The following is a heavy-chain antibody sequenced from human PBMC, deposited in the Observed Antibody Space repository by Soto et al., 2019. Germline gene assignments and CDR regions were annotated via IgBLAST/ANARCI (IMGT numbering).Heavy chain of an antibody. J-gene: IGHJ6*02. Sequence: QVQLVQSGAEVKKPGSSVKVSCKASGGTFSSYAISWVRQAPGQGLEWMGGIIPIFGTVNYAQKFQGRVMITAGGSTRPADVELSSLRSEDTAVCYCGRVGGDDYVWGSYRSRDYYGMDVWGQGTTVTVSS. CDR1: GGTFSSYA. CDR3: GRVGGDDYVWGSYRSRDYYGMDV. CDR2: IIPIFGTV. D-gene: IGHD3-16*02. V-gene: IGHV1-69*19.